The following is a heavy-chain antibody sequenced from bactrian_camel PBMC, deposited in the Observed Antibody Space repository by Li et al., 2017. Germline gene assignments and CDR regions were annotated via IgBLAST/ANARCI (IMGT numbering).Heavy chain of an antibody. J-gene: IGHJ6*01. CDR1: GLPVSTYT. D-gene: IGHD3*01. CDR3: AFGSRPGWCSLRLRGADFGH. CDR2: IDSDGRA. Sequence: HVQLVESGGDSVQAGGSLRLSCAASGLPVSTYTCMGWFRQAPGKEREAVAAIDSDGRASYGDDVTGRFTISRDNGRNTLYLQMDDLKPEDTATYYCAFGSRPGWCSLRLRGADFGHWGQGTQVTVS. V-gene: IGHV3S55*01.